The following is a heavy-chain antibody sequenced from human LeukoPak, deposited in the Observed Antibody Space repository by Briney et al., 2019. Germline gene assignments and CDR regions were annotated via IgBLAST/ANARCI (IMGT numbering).Heavy chain of an antibody. CDR3: AKDLGWIQFGY. D-gene: IGHD5-18*01. CDR1: GFTFSSYG. CDR2: ISSSSSTI. J-gene: IGHJ4*02. V-gene: IGHV3-48*01. Sequence: GGSLRLSCAASGFTFSSYGMTWVRQAPGKGLEWVSYISSSSSTIYYAGSVKGRFTISRDNSKNTVYLQVSSLRAEDTAVYYCAKDLGWIQFGYWGQGTLVTVSS.